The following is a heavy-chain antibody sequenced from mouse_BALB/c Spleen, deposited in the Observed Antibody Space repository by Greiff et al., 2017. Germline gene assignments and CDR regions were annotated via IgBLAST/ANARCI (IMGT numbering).Heavy chain of an antibody. CDR2: ISYSGST. D-gene: IGHD1-1*01. CDR3: ARRGYGSSYWYFDV. V-gene: IGHV3-2*02. J-gene: IGHJ1*01. CDR1: GYSITSDYA. Sequence: EVKVEESGPGLVKPSQSLSLTCTVTGYSITSDYAWNWIRQFPGNKLEWMGYISYSGSTSYNPSLKSRISITRDTSKNQFFLQLNSVTTEDTATYYCARRGYGSSYWYFDVWGAGTTVTVSS.